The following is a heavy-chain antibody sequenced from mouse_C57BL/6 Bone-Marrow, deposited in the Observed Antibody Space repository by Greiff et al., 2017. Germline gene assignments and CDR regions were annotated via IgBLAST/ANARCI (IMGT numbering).Heavy chain of an antibody. CDR3: TRRDYYGTPMDY. Sequence: EVQLQQPGAELVMPGASVKLSCKASGYTFTSYWMHWVKQRPGQGLEWIGAIYPGNSDTSYNQKFKGKAKLTAVTSASTAYMELSSLTNEDSAVYYCTRRDYYGTPMDYWGQGTSVTVSS. CDR1: GYTFTSYW. CDR2: IYPGNSDT. J-gene: IGHJ4*01. V-gene: IGHV1-5*01. D-gene: IGHD2-1*01.